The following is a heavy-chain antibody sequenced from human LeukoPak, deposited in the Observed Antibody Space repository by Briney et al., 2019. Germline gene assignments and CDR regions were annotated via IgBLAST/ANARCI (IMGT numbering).Heavy chain of an antibody. V-gene: IGHV1-24*01. Sequence: ASVKVSCKVSGYTLTELSMHWVRQAPGKGLEWMGGFDPEDGETICAQKFQGRVTMTEDASTDTAYMELSSLRSEDTAVYYCATFIIVGATSYYFDYWGQGTLVTVSS. CDR1: GYTLTELS. CDR2: FDPEDGET. CDR3: ATFIIVGATSYYFDY. J-gene: IGHJ4*02. D-gene: IGHD1-26*01.